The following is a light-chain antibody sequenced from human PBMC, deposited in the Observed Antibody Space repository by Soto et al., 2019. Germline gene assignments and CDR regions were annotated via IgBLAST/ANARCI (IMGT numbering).Light chain of an antibody. CDR3: QQYNNWPRT. CDR2: GAT. V-gene: IGKV3-15*01. CDR1: QSISSY. Sequence: ETVLTQSPATLSLSPGERATLSCRASQSISSYLAWYQQKPGQAPRLLIHGATTRATGIPARFSGSGSGTEFTLTISSLQSEDFAVYYCQQYNNWPRTFGQGTKVDIK. J-gene: IGKJ1*01.